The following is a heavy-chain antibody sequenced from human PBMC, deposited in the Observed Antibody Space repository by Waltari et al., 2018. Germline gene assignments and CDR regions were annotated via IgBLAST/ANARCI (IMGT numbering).Heavy chain of an antibody. Sequence: QVQLVQSGAEVKKSGASVKVSCKASGYTFSNFAIHWVRQAPGQRLEWMGWITAGNYNTKYSQKFQGRLTSTRDTSASTAYMELSSLTSEDTAVYYCAAFTSGWSYGMDVWGQGTTVTVSS. D-gene: IGHD6-19*01. CDR1: GYTFSNFA. CDR2: ITAGNYNT. V-gene: IGHV1-3*01. CDR3: AAFTSGWSYGMDV. J-gene: IGHJ6*02.